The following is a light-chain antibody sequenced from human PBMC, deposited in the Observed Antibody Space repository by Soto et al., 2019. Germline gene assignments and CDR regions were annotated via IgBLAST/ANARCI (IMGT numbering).Light chain of an antibody. Sequence: QSALTQPPSASGSPGQSVTISCTGTSGDVGGYNYVSWYQQHPGKAPKLIIYDVSERPSGVADRFSGSKSGNTASLTVSGLQAEDEADYYCTSYAGMSNFCVFGTGTKLTVL. CDR2: DVS. J-gene: IGLJ1*01. CDR1: SGDVGGYNY. V-gene: IGLV2-8*01. CDR3: TSYAGMSNFCV.